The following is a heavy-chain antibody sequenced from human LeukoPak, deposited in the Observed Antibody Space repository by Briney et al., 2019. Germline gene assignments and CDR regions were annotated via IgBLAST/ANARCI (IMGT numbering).Heavy chain of an antibody. CDR3: ARQAGISGIAAAAIMDV. Sequence: SETLSLTCTVSGGSIDSNGYYWGWIRQPPGKGLEWIASIYYSGSTYYNPSFRSRVTESVDRSKNQFSLKLSSVTAADTAVYYCARQAGISGIAAAAIMDVWGKGTTVTVSS. J-gene: IGHJ6*04. CDR2: IYYSGST. D-gene: IGHD6-13*01. CDR1: GGSIDSNGYY. V-gene: IGHV4-39*01.